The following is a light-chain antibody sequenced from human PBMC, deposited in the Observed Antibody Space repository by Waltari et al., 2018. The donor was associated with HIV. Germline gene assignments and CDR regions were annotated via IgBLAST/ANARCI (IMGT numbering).Light chain of an antibody. CDR2: DVS. CDR1: SSDVGGYNY. V-gene: IGLV2-11*01. Sequence: QSALTQPRSVSGSPGQSVTISCTGTSSDVGGYNYVSWYQQHPGKAPKLMIYDVSKRPSGAPDRFSGSKSGNTASLTISGLQAEDEADYYCCSYAGSYTFVVFGGGTKLTVL. CDR3: CSYAGSYTFVV. J-gene: IGLJ2*01.